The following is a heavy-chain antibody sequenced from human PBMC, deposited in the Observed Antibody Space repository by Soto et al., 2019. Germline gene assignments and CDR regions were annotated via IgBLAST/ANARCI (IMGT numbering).Heavy chain of an antibody. J-gene: IGHJ6*04. CDR3: ARGGPTSGDHYYGKDV. CDR1: AYAFTEYG. CDR2: INSSNGNA. Sequence: GAPLKVSCKASAYAFTEYGVNWGRKAPEQELECMGWINSSNGNAEYAQNLQGRVTMTIDTSTSTAYMELRSLRSDDTAVYYCARGGPTSGDHYYGKDVWGKRTTVTVAS. D-gene: IGHD3-10*01. V-gene: IGHV1-18*01.